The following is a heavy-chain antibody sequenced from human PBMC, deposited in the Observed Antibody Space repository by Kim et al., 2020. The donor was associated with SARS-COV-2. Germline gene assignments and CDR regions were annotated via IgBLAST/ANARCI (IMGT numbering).Heavy chain of an antibody. CDR1: GYTLTELS. V-gene: IGHV1-24*01. CDR2: FDPEDGET. D-gene: IGHD3-9*01. Sequence: ASVKVSCKVSGYTLTELSMHWVRQAPGKGLEWMGGFDPEDGETIYAQKFQGRVTMTEDTSTDTAYMELSSLRSEDTAVYYCATGVLYYDILTGYTKKSPDNWFNPLGQGTPGTVSS. J-gene: IGHJ5*02. CDR3: ATGVLYYDILTGYTKKSPDNWFNP.